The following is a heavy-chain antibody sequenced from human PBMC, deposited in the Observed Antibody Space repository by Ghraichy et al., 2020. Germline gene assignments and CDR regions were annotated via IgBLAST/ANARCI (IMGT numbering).Heavy chain of an antibody. V-gene: IGHV4-30-2*01. J-gene: IGHJ4*02. CDR3: ARAWDYDSSGPPPGYFDY. CDR2: IYHIGST. CDR1: GGAFISGDFS. Sequence: LSLTCAVSGGAFISGDFSWNWIRQPPGKGLEWIGYIYHIGSTYYNPSLKGRVTISVDRSKNQFSLKLSSVTAADTAVYYCARAWDYDSSGPPPGYFDYWGQGTLVTVSS. D-gene: IGHD3-22*01.